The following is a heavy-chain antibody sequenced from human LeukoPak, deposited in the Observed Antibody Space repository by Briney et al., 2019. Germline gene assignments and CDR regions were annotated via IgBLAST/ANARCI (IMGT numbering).Heavy chain of an antibody. Sequence: PGASVKVFCKASGYTFTSYDINWVRQATGQGLEWIGWINPNSGNTGYAQKFQGRVTMTRNTSISTAYMELSSLRSEDTGVYYCARGKGGAAGPWGQGTLVTVSS. J-gene: IGHJ4*02. V-gene: IGHV1-8*01. CDR2: INPNSGNT. CDR3: ARGKGGAAGP. CDR1: GYTFTSYD. D-gene: IGHD6-13*01.